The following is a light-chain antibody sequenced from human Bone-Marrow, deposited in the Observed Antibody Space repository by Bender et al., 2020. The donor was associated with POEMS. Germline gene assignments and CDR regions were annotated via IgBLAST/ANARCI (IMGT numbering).Light chain of an antibody. Sequence: QSVLTQPPSVSGAPGQRVTISCTGSSSNIGAGYDVQWYRQIPGTAPKLLMYLTSDRPSGVPDRFSGSRSGTSASLAITGLQAEDEADYYCAVWDDSLNGWVFGGGTKLTVL. V-gene: IGLV1-40*01. CDR2: LTS. J-gene: IGLJ3*02. CDR3: AVWDDSLNGWV. CDR1: SSNIGAGYD.